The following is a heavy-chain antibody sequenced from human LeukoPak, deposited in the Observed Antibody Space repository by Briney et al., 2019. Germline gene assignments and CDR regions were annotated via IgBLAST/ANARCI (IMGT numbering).Heavy chain of an antibody. V-gene: IGHV3-23*01. CDR2: ISGSGGST. Sequence: GGSLRLSCAASGFTFSSYAMSWVRQAPGKGLEWVSAISGSGGSTYYADSVKGRFTISRDNSKNTLYLQMNSLRAEDTAAYYCAKDRLIVGATFEDYWGQGTLVTVSS. CDR3: AKDRLIVGATFEDY. D-gene: IGHD1-26*01. J-gene: IGHJ4*02. CDR1: GFTFSSYA.